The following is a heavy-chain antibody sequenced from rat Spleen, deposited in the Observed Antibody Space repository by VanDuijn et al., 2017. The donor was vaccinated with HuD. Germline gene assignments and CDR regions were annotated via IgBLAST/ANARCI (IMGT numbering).Heavy chain of an antibody. Sequence: EVQLVESDGGLVQPGRSLKLSCAASGFTFSDYNMAWVRQAPKKGLEWVATITYDGSRIYYRDSVKGRFTISRDNAKSTLYLQMDSLRSEDTATYYCARSVFDYWGQGVMVTVSS. CDR2: ITYDGSRI. CDR3: ARSVFDY. V-gene: IGHV5-7*01. J-gene: IGHJ2*01. CDR1: GFTFSDYN.